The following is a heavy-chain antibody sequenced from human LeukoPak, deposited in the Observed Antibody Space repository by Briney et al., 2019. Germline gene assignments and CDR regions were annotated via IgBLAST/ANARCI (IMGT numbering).Heavy chain of an antibody. CDR2: IYPSGST. Sequence: SETLSLTCAVSGYSISSGYYWCWIRQPPGKGLEWIGSIYPSGSTYYNPSLKSRVTISVDTSKNQFSLKLSSVTAADTAVYYCARRDYGGNLDYWGQGTLVTVSS. CDR3: ARRDYGGNLDY. V-gene: IGHV4-38-2*01. CDR1: GYSISSGYY. D-gene: IGHD4-23*01. J-gene: IGHJ4*02.